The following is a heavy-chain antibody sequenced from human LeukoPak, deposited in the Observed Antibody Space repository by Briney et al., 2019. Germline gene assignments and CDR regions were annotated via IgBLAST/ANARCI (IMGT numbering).Heavy chain of an antibody. CDR3: ARGPGGSSSSDFDY. CDR2: IYYSGST. V-gene: IGHV4-59*08. D-gene: IGHD6-6*01. CDR1: GGSISSCY. J-gene: IGHJ4*02. Sequence: SETPSLTCTVSGGSISSCYWSWIRQPPGKGLEWIGYIYYSGSTNYNPSLKSRVTISVDTSKNQFSLKLSSVTAADTAVYYCARGPGGSSSSDFDYWGQGTLVTVSS.